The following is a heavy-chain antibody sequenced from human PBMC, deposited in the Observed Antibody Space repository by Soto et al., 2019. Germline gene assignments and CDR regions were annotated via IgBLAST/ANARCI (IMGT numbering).Heavy chain of an antibody. Sequence: EVQLLESGGGLVQPGGSLRLSCAASGFTFSSYAMNWVRQAPGKGLEWVSVISGSGGSTYYADSVKGRFTISRDNSKNTLYLQMNSMRAEDTAVYYCAKRNYGSEFDYWGQGTLVTVSS. CDR1: GFTFSSYA. CDR2: ISGSGGST. CDR3: AKRNYGSEFDY. J-gene: IGHJ4*02. D-gene: IGHD3-10*01. V-gene: IGHV3-23*01.